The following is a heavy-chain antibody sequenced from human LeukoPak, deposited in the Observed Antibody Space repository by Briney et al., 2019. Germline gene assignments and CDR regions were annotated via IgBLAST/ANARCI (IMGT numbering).Heavy chain of an antibody. Sequence: SETLSLTCTVSGGSISTSNYYWGWIRQPPGTGLEWIGNIFYSGSTYYGPSLKSRLTISLDTSRNQFSLKLSSVTAADTAVYYCARVSGRFTWYFDLWGRGTLVTVSS. CDR1: GGSISTSNYY. V-gene: IGHV4-39*07. CDR3: ARVSGRFTWYFDL. J-gene: IGHJ2*01. CDR2: IFYSGST.